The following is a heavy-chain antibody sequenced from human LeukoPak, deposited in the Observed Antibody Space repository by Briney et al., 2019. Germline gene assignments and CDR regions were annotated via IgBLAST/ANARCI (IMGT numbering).Heavy chain of an antibody. V-gene: IGHV1-2*06. CDR3: ARAKRSLLWFGELDFDY. Sequence: ASVKVSCKASGYTFTGYYMHWVRQAPGQGLEWMGRINPNSGGTNYAQKSQGRVTMTRDTSISTAYMELSRLRSDDTAVYYCARAKRSLLWFGELDFDYWGQGTLVTVSS. CDR2: INPNSGGT. D-gene: IGHD3-10*01. CDR1: GYTFTGYY. J-gene: IGHJ4*02.